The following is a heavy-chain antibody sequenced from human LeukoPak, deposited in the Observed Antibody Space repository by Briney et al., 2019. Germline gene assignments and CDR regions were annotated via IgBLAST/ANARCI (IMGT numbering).Heavy chain of an antibody. D-gene: IGHD5-24*01. J-gene: IGHJ4*02. CDR3: ARDFGEMPYY. V-gene: IGHV1-46*01. Sequence: ASVKVSFKASGYTFTRYYMHWVRQAPGQGLEWMGIIDPSGGSTSYAQNFQGGVTMTRDATTSTVYLELSSLRSEDTAVYYCARDFGEMPYYWGQGTLVTVSS. CDR2: IDPSGGST. CDR1: GYTFTRYY.